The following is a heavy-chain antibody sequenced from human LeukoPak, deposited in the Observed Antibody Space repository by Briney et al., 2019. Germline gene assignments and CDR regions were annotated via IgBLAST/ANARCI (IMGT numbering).Heavy chain of an antibody. CDR2: INHSGSTT. CDR3: ARITMVRVRLDY. V-gene: IGHV4-34*10. Sequence: SETLSLTCAVYAESFSGYFWNCIRQPPGKGLEWIGEINHSGSTTNYNPSLKSRITMSVDTSKNQFSLKLTSVTAADTAVYYCARITMVRVRLDYWGQGTLVTVSS. CDR1: AESFSGYF. D-gene: IGHD3-10*01. J-gene: IGHJ4*02.